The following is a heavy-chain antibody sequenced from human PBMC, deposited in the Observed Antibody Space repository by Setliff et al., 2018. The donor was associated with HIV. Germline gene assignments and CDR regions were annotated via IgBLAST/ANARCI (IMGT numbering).Heavy chain of an antibody. CDR3: ATRGEQLYFYGMDV. CDR1: GYTFTSYA. Sequence: VASVKVSCKASGYTFTSYAVNWVRQAPGQGLEWVGWIHTNTGDPTYAQGFTGRFVFSFDTSVSTAYLQISGLKAGDTAVYYCATRGEQLYFYGMDVWGQGTTVTVSS. D-gene: IGHD1-26*01. V-gene: IGHV7-4-1*02. J-gene: IGHJ6*02. CDR2: IHTNTGDP.